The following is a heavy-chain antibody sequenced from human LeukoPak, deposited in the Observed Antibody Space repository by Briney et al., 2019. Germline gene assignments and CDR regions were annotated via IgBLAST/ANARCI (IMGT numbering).Heavy chain of an antibody. CDR1: GGSISSGSYY. J-gene: IGHJ2*01. Sequence: SETLSLTCTVSGGSISSGSYYWSWVRQPAGKGLEWVGHIGSTNYNPSLKSRVTISVDTSKNQFSLKLSSVTAADTAVYYCARGLNYYDSSGRPHWYFDLWGRGTLVTVSS. CDR3: ARGLNYYDSSGRPHWYFDL. V-gene: IGHV4-61*09. CDR2: IGST. D-gene: IGHD3-22*01.